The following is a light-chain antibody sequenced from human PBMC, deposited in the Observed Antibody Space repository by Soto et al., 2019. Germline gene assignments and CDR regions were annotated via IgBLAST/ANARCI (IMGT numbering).Light chain of an antibody. Sequence: QSALTQPASVSGSPGQSITISCTGTSSDVGSYKFVSWYQQHPGKAPKLMIYEGSKRPSGVSNRFSGSKSGNTASLTISGLQAEDEADYYCYSYAGSSTLVFGGGTKLTVL. CDR1: SSDVGSYKF. CDR2: EGS. CDR3: YSYAGSSTLV. V-gene: IGLV2-23*01. J-gene: IGLJ2*01.